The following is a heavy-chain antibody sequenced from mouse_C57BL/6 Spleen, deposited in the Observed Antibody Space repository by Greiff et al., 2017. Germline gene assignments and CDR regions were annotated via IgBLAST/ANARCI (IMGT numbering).Heavy chain of an antibody. J-gene: IGHJ3*01. CDR1: GFTFSSYA. CDR2: ISDGGSYT. D-gene: IGHD4-1*01. CDR3: ARDQLGSFAY. Sequence: EVQLVESGGGLVKPGGSLKLSCAASGFTFSSYAMSWVRQTPEKRLEWVATISDGGSYTYSPDNVQGRFTISRDNAENNLDLQMSHLKSEDTAMYDCARDQLGSFAYWGQGTLVTVSA. V-gene: IGHV5-4*01.